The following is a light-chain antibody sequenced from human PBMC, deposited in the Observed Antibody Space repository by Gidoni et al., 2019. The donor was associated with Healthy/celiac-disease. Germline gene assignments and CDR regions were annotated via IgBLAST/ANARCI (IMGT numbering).Light chain of an antibody. V-gene: IGKV1-5*03. CDR3: QQYNTYWGIT. CDR1: QSVSTW. CDR2: KAS. Sequence: DIQMTQSPSTLSASVGDRVTITCRTSQSVSTWLAWYQLKPGKAPKLLIYKASTLETGVPSRFSGTGGGTEFTLTITSLQPDDFATYYCQQYNTYWGITFGGGTKVEI. J-gene: IGKJ4*01.